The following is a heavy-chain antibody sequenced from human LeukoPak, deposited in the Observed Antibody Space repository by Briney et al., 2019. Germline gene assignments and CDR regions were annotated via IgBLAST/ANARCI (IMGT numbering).Heavy chain of an antibody. J-gene: IGHJ4*02. V-gene: IGHV4-39*02. D-gene: IGHD6-13*01. CDR3: AREGSNSWYNFDY. Sequence: SETLSLTCTVSGSSISSSAHYWGWIRQPPGRGLEWIGSIYYSGSTHYNPSLKSRVTISVDTSKNQFSMKLSSVTAADTAVYYCAREGSNSWYNFDYWGQGTLVTVSS. CDR1: GSSISSSAHY. CDR2: IYYSGST.